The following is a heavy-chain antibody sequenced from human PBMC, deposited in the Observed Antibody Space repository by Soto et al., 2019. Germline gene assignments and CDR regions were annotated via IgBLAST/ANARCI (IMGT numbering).Heavy chain of an antibody. J-gene: IGHJ6*02. Sequence: QAQLVQSGAEVKKPGASVKVSCKASGYTFYSHSINWVRQAPGQGLEWMGRISADNINTEYAQQFRGRVTMTTDTSTSTVYMELRNLRSDDTAVYYCARCIQEDYYYGMDVWGQGTTVTVSS. D-gene: IGHD5-18*01. CDR1: GYTFYSHS. CDR3: ARCIQEDYYYGMDV. CDR2: ISADNINT. V-gene: IGHV1-18*01.